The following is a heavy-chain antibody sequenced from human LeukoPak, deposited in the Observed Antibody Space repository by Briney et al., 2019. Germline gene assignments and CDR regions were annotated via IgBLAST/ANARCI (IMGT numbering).Heavy chain of an antibody. J-gene: IGHJ6*03. V-gene: IGHV4-34*01. D-gene: IGHD2/OR15-2a*01. Sequence: PPETLSLTCAVYGGSFSGYYWSWIRQPPGKGLEWIGEINHSGSTNYNPSLKSRVTISVDTSKNQFSLKLSSVTAADTAVYYCARIAIVTSYYYYYMDVWGKGTTVTVSS. CDR3: ARIAIVTSYYYYYMDV. CDR2: INHSGST. CDR1: GGSFSGYY.